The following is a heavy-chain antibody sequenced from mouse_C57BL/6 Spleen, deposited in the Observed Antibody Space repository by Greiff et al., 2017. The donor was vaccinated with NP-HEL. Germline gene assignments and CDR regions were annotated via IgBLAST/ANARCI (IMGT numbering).Heavy chain of an antibody. CDR1: GFNIKDYY. CDR3: ARYYYGSRDY. J-gene: IGHJ2*01. Sequence: EVQLQQSGAELVKPGASVKLSCTASGFNIKDYYMHWVKQRTEQGLEWIGRIDPEDGETKHAPKFQGKATITADTSSNTAYLQLSSLTSEDTAVYYCARYYYGSRDYWGQGTTLTVSS. V-gene: IGHV14-2*01. D-gene: IGHD1-1*01. CDR2: IDPEDGET.